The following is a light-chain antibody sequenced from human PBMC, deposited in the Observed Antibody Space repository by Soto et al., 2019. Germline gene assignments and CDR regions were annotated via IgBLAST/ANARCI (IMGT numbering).Light chain of an antibody. CDR3: QQYNSYS. J-gene: IGKJ1*01. Sequence: DIQMTQSPSTLSASVGDRVTITCRASQSISDWLVWYQQKPGKAPKLLIYDISNLEIGVPSRFSGSGSGTEFTLTISGLQPDDFATYYCQQYNSYSFGQGTKVEIK. V-gene: IGKV1-5*01. CDR2: DIS. CDR1: QSISDW.